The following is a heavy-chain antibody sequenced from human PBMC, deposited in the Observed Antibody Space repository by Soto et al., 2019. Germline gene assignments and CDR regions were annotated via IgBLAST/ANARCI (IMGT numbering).Heavy chain of an antibody. D-gene: IGHD3-9*01. CDR1: GDSMTYSY. CDR2: IYYSGSA. J-gene: IGHJ4*02. CDR3: ARLEGLATISYYFDF. V-gene: IGHV4-59*08. Sequence: SETLSLTCTVSGDSMTYSYWSWIRLLPGKGLEWVGCIYYSGSANYNPSLRTRVTMSLDKSKSQFSLKLNSVTAADSAVYFCARLEGLATISYYFDFWGPGALVTVSS.